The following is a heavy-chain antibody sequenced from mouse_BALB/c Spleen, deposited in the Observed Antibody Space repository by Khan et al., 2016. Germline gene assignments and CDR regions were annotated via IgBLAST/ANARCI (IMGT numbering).Heavy chain of an antibody. CDR1: GYSITSGYY. D-gene: IGHD1-1*01. CDR2: ISYDGSN. Sequence: EVELQESGPGLGKPSQSLSLTCSVTGYSITSGYYWNWIRQFPGNKLEWMGYISYDGSNNYNPSLKNRISITRDTSKNQFFLKLNSVTTEDTATYYCARDPFYYYGSSYWYFDVWGAGTTVTVSS. V-gene: IGHV3-6*02. CDR3: ARDPFYYYGSSYWYFDV. J-gene: IGHJ1*01.